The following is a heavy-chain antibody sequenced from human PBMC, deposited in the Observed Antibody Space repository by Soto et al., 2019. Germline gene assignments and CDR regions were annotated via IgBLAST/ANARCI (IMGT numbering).Heavy chain of an antibody. Sequence: QVHLQQWGAGLLKPSETLYLTCAVYGGSFSGYYWSWMRQPPGKGLEWIGEINNGGSSNYNPSLSSTGSMSVGTSNNQFSLKLTSVTAADTAVYYCARGRGDGYNQNWYFDLWGRGTLVTVSS. J-gene: IGHJ2*01. CDR2: INNGGSS. CDR3: ARGRGDGYNQNWYFDL. V-gene: IGHV4-34*01. D-gene: IGHD3-10*01. CDR1: GGSFSGYY.